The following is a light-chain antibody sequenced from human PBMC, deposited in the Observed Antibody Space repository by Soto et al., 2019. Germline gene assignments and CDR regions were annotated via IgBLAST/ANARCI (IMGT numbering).Light chain of an antibody. V-gene: IGKV3-20*01. CDR2: GAS. CDR3: QQYGSSPPALYT. J-gene: IGKJ2*01. CDR1: QSVSSSY. Sequence: EIVLTQSPGTLSLSPGERATLSCRASQSVSSSYLAWYQQKPGQAPRLLIYGASSRATGIPDRFSGSGSGTDFTLTISRLEPEVFAVYYCQQYGSSPPALYTFGQGTKLEIK.